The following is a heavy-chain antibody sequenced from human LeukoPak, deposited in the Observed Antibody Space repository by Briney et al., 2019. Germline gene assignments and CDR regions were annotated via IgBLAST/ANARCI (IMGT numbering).Heavy chain of an antibody. CDR2: ISSSGSTI. Sequence: PGGSLRLSCAASGFTFSIYSMNWVRQAPGKGLEWVSYISSSGSTIYYADSVKGRFTISRDNAKNSLYLQMNSLRAEDTAVYYCARDPRIAVAGTWDYWGQGTLVTVSS. J-gene: IGHJ4*02. CDR1: GFTFSIYS. V-gene: IGHV3-48*04. D-gene: IGHD6-19*01. CDR3: ARDPRIAVAGTWDY.